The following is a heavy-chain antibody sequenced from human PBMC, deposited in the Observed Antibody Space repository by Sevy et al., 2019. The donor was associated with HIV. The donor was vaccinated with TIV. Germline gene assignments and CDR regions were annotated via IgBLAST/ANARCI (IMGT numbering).Heavy chain of an antibody. D-gene: IGHD2-2*01. J-gene: IGHJ5*02. Sequence: SETLSLTCAVYDGSFSAYYWSWIRQSPGKGLEWIGEINRSGSTSYNPSLNTRVTISIDTFKNQFSLNLTSVTAADTAVYYWARQGGIRIIPATMPGNWFDPWGQGRLVTVSS. CDR1: DGSFSAYY. CDR3: ARQGGIRIIPATMPGNWFDP. CDR2: INRSGST. V-gene: IGHV4-34*01.